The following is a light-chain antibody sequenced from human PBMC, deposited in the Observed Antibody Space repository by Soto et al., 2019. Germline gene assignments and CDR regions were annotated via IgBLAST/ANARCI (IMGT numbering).Light chain of an antibody. J-gene: IGLJ1*01. CDR3: SSYSSSSTFYV. Sequence: QSVLTQPASVSGSPGQSITISCTGTSSDIGGFYYVSWYQHHPGKDPKLMIYQVSNRPSGVSNRFSGSKSGNTASLTISGLQAEDEADYFCSSYSSSSTFYVFGAGNKVTVL. V-gene: IGLV2-14*01. CDR2: QVS. CDR1: SSDIGGFYY.